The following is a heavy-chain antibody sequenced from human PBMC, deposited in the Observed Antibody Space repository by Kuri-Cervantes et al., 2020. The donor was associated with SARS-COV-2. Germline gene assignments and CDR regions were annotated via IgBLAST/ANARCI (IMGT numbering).Heavy chain of an antibody. Sequence: GGSLRLSCAASGFTFSNYGMHWVRQAPGKGLEWVAVIWYDGSNKYYADSVKGRFTISRDNSKNTLYLQMNSLRAEDTAVYYCAAMATIRVGLDYWGQGTLVTVSS. J-gene: IGHJ4*02. CDR2: IWYDGSNK. V-gene: IGHV3-33*01. CDR3: AAMATIRVGLDY. CDR1: GFTFSNYG. D-gene: IGHD5-24*01.